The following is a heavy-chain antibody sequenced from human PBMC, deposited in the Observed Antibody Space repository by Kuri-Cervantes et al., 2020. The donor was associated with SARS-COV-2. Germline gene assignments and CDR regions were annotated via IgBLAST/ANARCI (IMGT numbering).Heavy chain of an antibody. Sequence: SETLSLTCTVSGDSVSSDTYFWGWIRQPPGKGLEWIATMFYTGRTYSNPSLKSRAAMSVDLSKNQFSLMLSSVTAADMAVYYCVRLRSGIYWGQGTLVTVSS. CDR2: MFYTGRT. D-gene: IGHD3-10*01. J-gene: IGHJ4*02. V-gene: IGHV4-39*01. CDR3: VRLRSGIY. CDR1: GDSVSSDTYF.